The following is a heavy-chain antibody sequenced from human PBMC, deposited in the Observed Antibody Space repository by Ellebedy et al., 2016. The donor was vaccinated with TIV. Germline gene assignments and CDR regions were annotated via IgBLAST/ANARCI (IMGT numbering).Heavy chain of an antibody. J-gene: IGHJ4*02. CDR2: IRPSGSAVTT. CDR3: AKRILERLYYFDH. D-gene: IGHD1-1*01. CDR1: GFPFGDYA. V-gene: IGHV3-23*01. Sequence: GESLKISCEASGFPFGDYAMNWVHQAPGKGLEWVASIRPSGSAVTTFYADSVKGRYTISRDNSKNTRYLQMTSLRAEDTAVYFCAKRILERLYYFDHWGQGALVTVSS.